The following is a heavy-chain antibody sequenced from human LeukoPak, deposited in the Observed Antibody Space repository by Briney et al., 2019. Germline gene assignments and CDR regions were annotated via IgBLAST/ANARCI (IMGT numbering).Heavy chain of an antibody. CDR2: IRPSGDNT. CDR1: GFTFSSYD. CDR3: ARVAGWHWFDP. D-gene: IGHD6-19*01. V-gene: IGHV3-23*01. J-gene: IGHJ5*02. Sequence: GGALRLSCAASGFTFSSYDMTWVRQAPGRGLEWVSSIRPSGDNTYYGDSVKGCFTISRDNSKNTVYLQMNNMRVDDTAVYYCARVAGWHWFDPWGQGTLVTVSS.